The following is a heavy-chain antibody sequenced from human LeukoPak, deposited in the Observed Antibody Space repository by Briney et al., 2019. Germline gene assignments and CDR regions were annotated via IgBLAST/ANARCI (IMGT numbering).Heavy chain of an antibody. CDR1: GYNFTSYW. Sequence: GESLKISCRGSGYNFTSYWIGWVRQMPGKGLEWMGIIYPGDSDTRYSPSFQGQVTISADKSISTAYLQWSSLKASDTAMYYCARRPSSSWPPHFDYWGQGTLVTVSS. V-gene: IGHV5-51*01. J-gene: IGHJ4*02. D-gene: IGHD6-13*01. CDR2: IYPGDSDT. CDR3: ARRPSSSWPPHFDY.